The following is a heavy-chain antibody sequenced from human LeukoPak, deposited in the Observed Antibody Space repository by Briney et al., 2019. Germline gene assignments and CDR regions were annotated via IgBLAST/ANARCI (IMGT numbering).Heavy chain of an antibody. CDR2: VSGSSNYI. Sequence: GGSLRLSCAASGFTFISYSMNWVRQAPGKGLEWVSSVSGSSNYIYYADSVKGRFTISRDNAKNSLYLQMDSLRAEDTAVYYCAKVGVGATSDYWGQGTLVTASS. J-gene: IGHJ4*02. D-gene: IGHD1-26*01. CDR1: GFTFISYS. CDR3: AKVGVGATSDY. V-gene: IGHV3-21*01.